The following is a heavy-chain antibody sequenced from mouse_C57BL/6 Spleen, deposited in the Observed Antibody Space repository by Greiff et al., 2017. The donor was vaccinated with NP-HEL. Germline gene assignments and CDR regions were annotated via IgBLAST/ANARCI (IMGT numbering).Heavy chain of an antibody. CDR3: ARWDDYYWYFDV. CDR1: GYTFTDYN. CDR2: INPNNGGT. V-gene: IGHV1-22*01. J-gene: IGHJ1*03. Sequence: EVQLQQSGPELVKPGASVKMSCKASGYTFTDYNMHWVKQSHGKSLEWIGYINPNNGGTSYNQKFKGKATLTVNKSASTAYMELRSLTSEDSAVYYCARWDDYYWYFDVWGTGTTVTVSS. D-gene: IGHD2-4*01.